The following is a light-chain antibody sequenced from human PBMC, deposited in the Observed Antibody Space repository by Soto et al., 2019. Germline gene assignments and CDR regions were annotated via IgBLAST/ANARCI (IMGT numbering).Light chain of an antibody. CDR2: GAS. J-gene: IGKJ1*01. Sequence: EIVLTQSPGTLSLSPGERATLSCRASQSVSSNYLAWYQQKPGQAPRLLIYGASSRATGIPDRFSGSGSGTDFTLTISRLEPGDFVVYYCQQYGSSPRTFGQGTKVEIK. V-gene: IGKV3-20*01. CDR1: QSVSSNY. CDR3: QQYGSSPRT.